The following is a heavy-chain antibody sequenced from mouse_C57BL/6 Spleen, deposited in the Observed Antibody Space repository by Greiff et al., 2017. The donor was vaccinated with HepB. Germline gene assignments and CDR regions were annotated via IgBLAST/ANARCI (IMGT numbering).Heavy chain of an antibody. CDR1: GYTFTSYW. J-gene: IGHJ4*01. CDR2: IDPSDSYT. Sequence: QVQLQQPGAELVKPGASVKLSCKASGYTFTSYWMQWVKQRPGQGLEWIGEIDPSDSYTNYNQKFKGKATLTVDTSSSTAYMQLSSLTSEDSAVYYCARDDSNYAMDYWGQGTSVTVSS. V-gene: IGHV1-50*01. D-gene: IGHD2-12*01. CDR3: ARDDSNYAMDY.